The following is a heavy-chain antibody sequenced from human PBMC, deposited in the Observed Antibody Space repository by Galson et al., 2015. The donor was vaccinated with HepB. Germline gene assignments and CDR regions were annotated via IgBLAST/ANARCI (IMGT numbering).Heavy chain of an antibody. CDR2: INPDNGNT. CDR3: ARGPWFGELTGSLVLQH. D-gene: IGHD3-10*01. CDR1: GYTFNTYG. V-gene: IGHV1-18*04. J-gene: IGHJ1*01. Sequence: SVKVSCKASGYTFNTYGITYVRQAPGQGLEWVGWINPDNGNTKYAQKLQGRVTMTTDTSTSTAYMELRSLRSDDTAVYYCARGPWFGELTGSLVLQHWGQGNLVTVAS.